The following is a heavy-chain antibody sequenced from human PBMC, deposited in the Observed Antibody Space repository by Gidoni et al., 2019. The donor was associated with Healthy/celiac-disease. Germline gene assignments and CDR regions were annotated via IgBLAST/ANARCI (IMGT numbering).Heavy chain of an antibody. CDR3: ARQPRESRTWYGRWFDP. D-gene: IGHD6-13*01. Sequence: QLQLQASGPGLVKPSETLSLTCTVSGGSISSSNDYWGWIRQPPGKGLEWIGTIYYSGSNYYNPSLKSRVTISVDTSKNQFSLKLSSVTAADTAVYYCARQPRESRTWYGRWFDPWGQGSLVTVSS. CDR2: IYYSGSN. J-gene: IGHJ5*02. CDR1: GGSISSSNDY. V-gene: IGHV4-39*01.